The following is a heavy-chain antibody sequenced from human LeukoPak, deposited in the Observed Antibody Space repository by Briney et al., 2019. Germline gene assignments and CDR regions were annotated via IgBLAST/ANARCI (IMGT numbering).Heavy chain of an antibody. J-gene: IGHJ6*02. D-gene: IGHD3-10*01. CDR1: GGSISSGGYY. CDR2: IYYSGST. Sequence: PSETLSLTCTVSGGSISSGGYYWSWIRQHPGKGLEWIGYIYYSGSTYYNPSLKSRVTISVDTSKNQFSLKLSSVTAADTAVYYCARDGGDYYGSGMGVEGNGMDVWGQGTTVTVSS. CDR3: ARDGGDYYGSGMGVEGNGMDV. V-gene: IGHV4-31*03.